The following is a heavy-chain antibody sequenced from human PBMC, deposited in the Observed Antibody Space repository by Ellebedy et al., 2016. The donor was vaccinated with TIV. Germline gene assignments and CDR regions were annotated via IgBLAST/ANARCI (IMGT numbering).Heavy chain of an antibody. D-gene: IGHD2-2*03. CDR2: IYYSGSA. CDR1: GFSISSTYY. CDR3: ARLAIAVTNPLPDT. V-gene: IGHV4-38-2*02. J-gene: IGHJ5*02. Sequence: SETLSLXXIVSGFSISSTYYWGWIRQPPGKGLEWIGSIYYSGSAHYNPSLKSGVAISVDTAKNEFSLKLYSVTAADTAVHYCARLAIAVTNPLPDTWGQGILVTVSS.